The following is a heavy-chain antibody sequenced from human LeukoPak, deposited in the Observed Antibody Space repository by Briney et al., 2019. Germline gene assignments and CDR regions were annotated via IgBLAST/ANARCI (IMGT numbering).Heavy chain of an antibody. J-gene: IGHJ3*02. CDR2: IKQDRSER. V-gene: IGHV3-7*03. Sequence: GGSLRLSCAASGFTFSNYWMTWVRQAPGQGLEWVANIKQDRSERYYVDSVKGRFTISRDNAKNSLFLQMNSLRAEDTAVYYCARVQGAAGPHDAFDIWGQGTMVTVSS. CDR3: ARVQGAAGPHDAFDI. D-gene: IGHD6-13*01. CDR1: GFTFSNYW.